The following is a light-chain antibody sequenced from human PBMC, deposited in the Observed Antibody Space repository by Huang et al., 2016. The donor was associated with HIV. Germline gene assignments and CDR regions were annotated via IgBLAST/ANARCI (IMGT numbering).Light chain of an antibody. Sequence: DIVMTQSPLSLPVAPGQPASISCKSSQSLLHTTGQNRLDWYLQKPGRSPQLLIYLGSNRASGGPYRFTGSGAGSEFTLEISRVEADDVGIYYCMQGLQTPPTFGQGTKLEI. CDR1: QSLLHTTGQNR. V-gene: IGKV2-28*01. J-gene: IGKJ2*01. CDR3: MQGLQTPPT. CDR2: LGS.